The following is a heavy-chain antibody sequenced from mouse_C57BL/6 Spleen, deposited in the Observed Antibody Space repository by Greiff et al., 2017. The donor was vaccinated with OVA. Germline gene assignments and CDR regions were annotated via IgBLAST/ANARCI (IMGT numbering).Heavy chain of an antibody. CDR2: IDPSDSYP. V-gene: IGHV1-69*01. CDR1: GYTFTSYW. CDR3: ARSYDYDGGVDY. J-gene: IGHJ2*01. Sequence: QVQLQQPGAELVMPGASVKLSCKASGYTFTSYWMHWVKQRPGQGLEWIGEIDPSDSYPNYNQKFKGKSTLTVDKSSSTAYMQLSSLTSEDSAVYYCARSYDYDGGVDYWGQGTTLTVSS. D-gene: IGHD2-4*01.